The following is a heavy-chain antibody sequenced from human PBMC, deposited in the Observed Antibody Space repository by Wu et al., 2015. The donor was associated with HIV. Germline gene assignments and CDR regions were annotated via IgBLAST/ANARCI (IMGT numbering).Heavy chain of an antibody. CDR2: FYPEDGEI. CDR3: ARERARTLGSYFPYDAFDI. V-gene: IGHV1-24*01. Sequence: QVQLVQSGAEVKKPGASVKVSCKVSGYTLSELSIHWVRQAPGKGLEWMGGFYPEDGEIIYAQKFRGRVTMTEDTSTDTAYMELSSLRSEDTAVYYCARERARTLGSYFPYDAFDIWGQGTMVIVSS. J-gene: IGHJ3*02. D-gene: IGHD1-26*01. CDR1: GYTLSELS.